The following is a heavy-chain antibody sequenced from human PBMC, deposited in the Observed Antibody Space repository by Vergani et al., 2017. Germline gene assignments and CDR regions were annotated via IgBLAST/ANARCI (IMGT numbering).Heavy chain of an antibody. CDR2: MNPNSGNT. D-gene: IGHD6-19*01. CDR3: AIQGXVAGPSGYYYGMDV. Sequence: QVQLVQSGAEVKKPGASVKVSCKASGYTFTSYDINWVRQATGQGLEWMGWMNPNSGNTGYAQKFQGRVTITRNTSISTAYMELSSLRSEDTAVYYCAIQGXVAGPSGYYYGMDVWGQGITVTVSS. CDR1: GYTFTSYD. J-gene: IGHJ6*02. V-gene: IGHV1-8*03.